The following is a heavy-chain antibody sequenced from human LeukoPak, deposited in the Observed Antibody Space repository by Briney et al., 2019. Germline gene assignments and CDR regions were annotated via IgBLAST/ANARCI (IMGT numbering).Heavy chain of an antibody. V-gene: IGHV3-21*01. Sequence: PGGSLRLSCVVSGITFRSYNMNWVRQAPGKGLEWVSSTSSSSSYIYYADSVKGRFTISRDNAKNSLFVQMNSLRAEDTAVYYCARAPGVGLGFDYWGQGTLVTVSS. D-gene: IGHD2-15*01. J-gene: IGHJ4*02. CDR1: GITFRSYN. CDR2: TSSSSSYI. CDR3: ARAPGVGLGFDY.